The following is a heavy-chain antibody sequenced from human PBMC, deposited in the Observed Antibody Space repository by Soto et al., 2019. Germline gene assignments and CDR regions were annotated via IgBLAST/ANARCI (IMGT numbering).Heavy chain of an antibody. CDR2: MNPNSGNT. CDR3: ARGLGYCSSTSCPMYWFDP. D-gene: IGHD2-2*01. J-gene: IGHJ5*02. V-gene: IGHV1-8*01. Sequence: ASVKVSCKASGYTFTSYDINWVRQATGQGLEWMGWMNPNSGNTGYAQKFQGRVTMTRNTSISTAYMEPSSLRSEDTAVYYCARGLGYCSSTSCPMYWFDPWGQGTLVTVSS. CDR1: GYTFTSYD.